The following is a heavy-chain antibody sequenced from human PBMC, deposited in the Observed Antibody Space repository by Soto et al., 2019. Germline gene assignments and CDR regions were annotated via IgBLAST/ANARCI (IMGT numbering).Heavy chain of an antibody. CDR2: IYYSGST. CDR1: GRSTSTSSYD. D-gene: IGHD6-19*01. V-gene: IGHV4-39*01. J-gene: IGHJ6*02. Sequence: PSETLSLTYTASGRSTSTSSYDWGWNLQPPGKGLEWIGSIYYSGSTYYNPSLKSRVTISVDTSKNQFSLKLSSVTAADTAVYYCALYSSGPADYYGMDVWGQGTTVT. CDR3: ALYSSGPADYYGMDV.